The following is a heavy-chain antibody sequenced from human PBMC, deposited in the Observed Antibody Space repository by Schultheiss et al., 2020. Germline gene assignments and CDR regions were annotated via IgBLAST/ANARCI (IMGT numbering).Heavy chain of an antibody. Sequence: SVKVSCKASGGTFSSYAISWVRQAPGQGLEWVGRVIPILGIANYAQKFQGRVTITADKSTSTAYMELSSLRSEDTAVYYCAVGDYYGSGSLGYYYYYGMDVWGQGTTVTVSS. CDR2: VIPILGIA. D-gene: IGHD3-10*01. J-gene: IGHJ6*02. V-gene: IGHV1-69*04. CDR3: AVGDYYGSGSLGYYYYYGMDV. CDR1: GGTFSSYA.